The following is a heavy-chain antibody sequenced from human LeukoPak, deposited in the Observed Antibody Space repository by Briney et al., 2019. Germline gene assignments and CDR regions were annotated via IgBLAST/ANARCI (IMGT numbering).Heavy chain of an antibody. V-gene: IGHV3-9*01. CDR2: ISWNSGSI. D-gene: IGHD2-15*01. Sequence: GGSLRLSCAASGFTFDDYAMHWVRQAPGKGLEWVSGISWNSGSIGYADSVKGRFTISRDNAKNSLYLQFNSLRAEDTAVYYCAREKASGYCSGGGCYGYFDYWGQGTLVIVSS. J-gene: IGHJ4*02. CDR1: GFTFDDYA. CDR3: AREKASGYCSGGGCYGYFDY.